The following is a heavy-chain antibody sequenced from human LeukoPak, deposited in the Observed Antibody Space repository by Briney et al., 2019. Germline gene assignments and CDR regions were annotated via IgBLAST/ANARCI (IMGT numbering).Heavy chain of an antibody. D-gene: IGHD6-13*01. J-gene: IGHJ4*02. CDR2: ISAYNGDT. Sequence: ASVTVSCKASGYTFTIYGFTRVRQAPGQGLEWMGWISAYNGDTNYAQKVQGRVTMTTDTSTSTASMELRSLTSDDTAVYYCARVAEQHLQYYYDYWGQGTLVTVSS. CDR3: ARVAEQHLQYYYDY. CDR1: GYTFTIYG. V-gene: IGHV1-18*01.